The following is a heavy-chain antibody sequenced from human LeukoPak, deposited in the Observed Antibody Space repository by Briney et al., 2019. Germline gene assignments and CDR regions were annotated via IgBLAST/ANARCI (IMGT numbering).Heavy chain of an antibody. J-gene: IGHJ3*02. V-gene: IGHV4-59*08. CDR2: IYNSGST. CDR3: ARQKCSSSRRLTKNDFDI. Sequence: PSETLSLTCTVSGSISSYYWSWIRQPPGEGLEWIGYIYNSGSTNYNPSLKGRVTISVDTSKEQFSLEVRSVSAEDTAVYYCARQKCSSSRRLTKNDFDIWGQGTMVTVSS. CDR1: GSISSYY. D-gene: IGHD2-2*01.